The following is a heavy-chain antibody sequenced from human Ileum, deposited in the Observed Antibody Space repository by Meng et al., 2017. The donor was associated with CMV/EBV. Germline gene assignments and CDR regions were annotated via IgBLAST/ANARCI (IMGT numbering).Heavy chain of an antibody. J-gene: IGHJ4*02. CDR2: INHSGST. CDR1: GGSFSGYY. Sequence: GSLRLSCAVYGGSFSGYYWSWIRQPPGKGLEWIGEINHSGSTNYNPSLKSRVTISVDTSKNQFSLKLSSVTAADTAVYYCARAVLEWLFGNWGQGPLVTVSS. V-gene: IGHV4-34*01. D-gene: IGHD3-3*01. CDR3: ARAVLEWLFGN.